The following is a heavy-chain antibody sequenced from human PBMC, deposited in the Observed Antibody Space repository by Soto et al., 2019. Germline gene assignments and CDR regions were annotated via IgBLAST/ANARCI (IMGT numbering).Heavy chain of an antibody. J-gene: IGHJ3*02. Sequence: GGSLRLSCAASGFTFSNAWMSWVRQAPGKGLEWVGRIKSKTDGGTTDYAAPVKGRFTISRDDSKNTLYLQMNSLKTEDTAVYYCTTEEVLHGGDYGDTAGAFDIWGQGTMVTVSS. CDR2: IKSKTDGGTT. V-gene: IGHV3-15*01. CDR1: GFTFSNAW. CDR3: TTEEVLHGGDYGDTAGAFDI. D-gene: IGHD4-17*01.